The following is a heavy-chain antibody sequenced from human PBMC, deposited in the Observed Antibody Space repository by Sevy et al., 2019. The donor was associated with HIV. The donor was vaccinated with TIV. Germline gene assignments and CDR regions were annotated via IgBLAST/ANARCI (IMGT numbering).Heavy chain of an antibody. V-gene: IGHV3-7*01. D-gene: IGHD3-10*01. CDR1: EFIFSNYW. J-gene: IGHJ4*02. Sequence: GVSLRLSCATSEFIFSNYWMTWVRQAPGKGLECVANIAQDGNEQFYVDSVKGRFTISRDNAKNSLYLQMSSLRVEDTAVYYCARDQGRGLYYWGQGALVTVSS. CDR2: IAQDGNEQ. CDR3: ARDQGRGLYY.